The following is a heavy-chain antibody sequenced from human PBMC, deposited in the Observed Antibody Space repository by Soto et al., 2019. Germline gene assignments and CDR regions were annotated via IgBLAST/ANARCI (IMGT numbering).Heavy chain of an antibody. V-gene: IGHV3-7*01. CDR2: IKQDGSEK. CDR3: ARDQGITIFGVVSSSMDV. D-gene: IGHD3-3*01. J-gene: IGHJ6*02. Sequence: GGSLRLSXAASGFTFSSYWMSWVRQAPGKGLEWVANIKQDGSEKYYVDSVKGRFTISRDNAKNSLYLQMNSLRAEDTAVYYCARDQGITIFGVVSSSMDVWGQGTTVTVS. CDR1: GFTFSSYW.